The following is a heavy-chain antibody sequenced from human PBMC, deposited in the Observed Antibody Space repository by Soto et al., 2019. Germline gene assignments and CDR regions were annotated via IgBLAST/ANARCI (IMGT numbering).Heavy chain of an antibody. Sequence: EVQLLESGGGLVQPGGSLRLSCAASGFTFSSYAMSWVRQAPGKGLEWVSAISGSGGSTYYADSVKGRFTISRDNSKNTLYLQRNSLRGEDTAVYYCAKVSSDYGDYKTNYWAEGYYYYYMDVWGKGTTVTVSS. J-gene: IGHJ6*03. CDR1: GFTFSSYA. V-gene: IGHV3-23*01. CDR3: AKVSSDYGDYKTNYWAEGYYYYYMDV. CDR2: ISGSGGST. D-gene: IGHD4-17*01.